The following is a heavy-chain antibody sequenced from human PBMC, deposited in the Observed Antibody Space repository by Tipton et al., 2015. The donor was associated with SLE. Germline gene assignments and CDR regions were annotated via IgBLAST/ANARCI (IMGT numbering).Heavy chain of an antibody. CDR2: IYSSGST. Sequence: TLSLTCTVSGGSISSYYWSWIRQPAGKGLEWLGRIYSSGSTIYSPSLTHRLTMSVDTSKNQFSLNLRSVTATDTAVYYCARAPGPGGSFGIWGQGTMVTV. CDR1: GGSISSYY. J-gene: IGHJ3*02. V-gene: IGHV4-4*07. CDR3: ARAPGPGGSFGI. D-gene: IGHD1-1*01.